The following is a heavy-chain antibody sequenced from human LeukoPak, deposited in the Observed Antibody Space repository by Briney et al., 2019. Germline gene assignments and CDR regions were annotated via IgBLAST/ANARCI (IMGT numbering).Heavy chain of an antibody. D-gene: IGHD6-19*01. CDR1: GFTFSSYS. J-gene: IGHJ3*02. CDR3: ARDRAYSSGWRSDAFDI. V-gene: IGHV3-21*01. Sequence: GGSLRLSCAASGFTFSSYSMNWVRQAPGKGLEWVSSISSSSSYIYYADSVKGRFTVSRDNAKNSLYLQMNGLRAEDTAVYYCARDRAYSSGWRSDAFDIWGQGTMVTVSS. CDR2: ISSSSSYI.